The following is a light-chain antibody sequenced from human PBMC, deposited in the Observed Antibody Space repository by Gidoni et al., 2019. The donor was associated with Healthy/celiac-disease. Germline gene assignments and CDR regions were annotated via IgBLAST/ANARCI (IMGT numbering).Light chain of an antibody. CDR3: QAWDSSTAV. V-gene: IGLV3-1*01. J-gene: IGLJ2*01. CDR2: PDS. CDR1: NLGDKY. Sequence: SYELTQPPSVSVSPGQTASITCPGDNLGDKYACWYQQKPGQSPVLVIYPDSKRPSGTPVRFSGSSSGNTATLTISGTQAMDEADYYCQAWDSSTAVFGGGTKLTVL.